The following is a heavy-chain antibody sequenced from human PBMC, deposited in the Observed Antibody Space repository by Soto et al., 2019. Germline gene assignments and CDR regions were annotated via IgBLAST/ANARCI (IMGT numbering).Heavy chain of an antibody. CDR2: IYSGGST. CDR1: GFTVSSNY. V-gene: IGHV3-53*01. J-gene: IGHJ4*02. D-gene: IGHD6-13*01. CDR3: ARESPPLPGIAAAGTVDY. Sequence: GGSLRLSCAASGFTVSSNYMSWVRQAPGKGLEWVSVIYSGGSTYYADSVKGRFTISRDNSKNTLYLQMNSLRAEDTAVYYCARESPPLPGIAAAGTVDYWGQGTLVTVSS.